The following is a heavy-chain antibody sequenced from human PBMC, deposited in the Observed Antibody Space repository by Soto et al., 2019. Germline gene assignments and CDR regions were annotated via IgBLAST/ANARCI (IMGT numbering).Heavy chain of an antibody. D-gene: IGHD1-7*01. CDR3: ARDGSLELSPYYYYYYYMDV. CDR2: IWYDGSNK. J-gene: IGHJ6*03. V-gene: IGHV3-33*01. CDR1: GFTFSSYG. Sequence: PGGSLRLSCAASGFTFSSYGMHWVRQAPGKGLEWVAVIWYDGSNKYYADSVKGRFTISRDNSKNTLYLQMNSLRAEDTAVYYCARDGSLELSPYYYYYYYMDVWGKGTTVTVSS.